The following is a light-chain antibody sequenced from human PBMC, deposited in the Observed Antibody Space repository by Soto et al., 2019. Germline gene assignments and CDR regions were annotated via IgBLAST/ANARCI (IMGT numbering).Light chain of an antibody. CDR2: LGS. J-gene: IGKJ1*01. Sequence: EIVVTQSPLSLPVSPGEPASISWKSSQSLLHSNGNTYLDWYLQKPGQSPQLLIYLGSNRASGVPDRFSGSGSGTDFTLNISTVEAEDVGVYYCMQALHTRTFGQGTKVEIK. V-gene: IGKV2-28*01. CDR1: QSLLHSNGNTY. CDR3: MQALHTRT.